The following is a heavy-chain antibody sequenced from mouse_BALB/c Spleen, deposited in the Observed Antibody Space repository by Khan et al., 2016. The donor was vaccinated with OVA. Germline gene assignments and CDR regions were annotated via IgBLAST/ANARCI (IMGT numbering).Heavy chain of an antibody. J-gene: IGHJ3*01. CDR1: GYTFSSYW. CDR3: APDGFWFAY. Sequence: QVQLKQSGAELMKPGASVKISCKATGYTFSSYWIAWLKQRPGHGLEWIGEILPGTGSTNYNAKFKGTATFTADTSSNTAYMQLSSLTSEDSAVYYCAPDGFWFAYWGQGTLVTVSA. V-gene: IGHV1-9*01. CDR2: ILPGTGST.